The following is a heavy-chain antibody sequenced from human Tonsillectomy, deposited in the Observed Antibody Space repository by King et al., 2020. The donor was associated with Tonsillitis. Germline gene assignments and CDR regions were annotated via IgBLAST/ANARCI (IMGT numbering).Heavy chain of an antibody. CDR2: SYPGYAVT. V-gene: IGHV5-51*01. D-gene: IGHD3-10*01. CDR1: GYSGTNNW. CDR3: AKHRGGYFASGTFDY. J-gene: IGHJ4*02. Sequence: VQLVESGAEVKKPGESLKISCKGSGYSGTNNWIGWVRQMPGKGLEWRGDSYPGYAVTTYSPSFQGQGTISADKSISTAYLQWSSLKASDTAMYYCAKHRGGYFASGTFDYWGQGTLVTVSS.